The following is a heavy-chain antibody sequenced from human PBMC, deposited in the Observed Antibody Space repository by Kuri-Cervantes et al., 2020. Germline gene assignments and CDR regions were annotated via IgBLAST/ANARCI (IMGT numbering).Heavy chain of an antibody. V-gene: IGHV1-69*13. Sequence: SVKVSCKASGYTFTSYGISWVRQAPGQGLEWMGGIIPIFGTANYAQKFQGRVTITADESTSTAYMELSSLRSEDTAVYYCARGPAGYSYGTYFDYWGQGTLVTVSS. CDR2: IIPIFGTA. D-gene: IGHD5-18*01. CDR1: GYTFTSYG. CDR3: ARGPAGYSYGTYFDY. J-gene: IGHJ4*02.